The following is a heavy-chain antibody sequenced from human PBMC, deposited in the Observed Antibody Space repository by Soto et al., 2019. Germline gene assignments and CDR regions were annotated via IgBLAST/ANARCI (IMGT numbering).Heavy chain of an antibody. D-gene: IGHD5-12*01. CDR1: GFTFSSYA. J-gene: IGHJ4*02. CDR3: ARELYSGYGFLGY. CDR2: ISYDGSNK. V-gene: IGHV3-30-3*01. Sequence: PGGSLRLSCAASGFTFSSYAMHWVRQAPGKGLEWVAVISYDGSNKYYADSVKGRFTISRDNSKNTLYLQMNSLRAEDTAVYYCARELYSGYGFLGYWGQGTLVTVSS.